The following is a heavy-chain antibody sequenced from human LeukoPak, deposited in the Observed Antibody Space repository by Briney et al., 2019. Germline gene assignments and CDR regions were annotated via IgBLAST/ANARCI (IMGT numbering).Heavy chain of an antibody. CDR1: GYSISSGYY. Sequence: SETLSLTCTVSGYSISSGYYWGWIRQPPGKGLEWIGSIYHSGSTYYNPSLKSRVTISLDTSKNQFSLKLSSVTAADTAVYYCARDADIAAAGMWGQGTLVTVSS. J-gene: IGHJ4*02. D-gene: IGHD6-13*01. CDR2: IYHSGST. CDR3: ARDADIAAAGM. V-gene: IGHV4-38-2*02.